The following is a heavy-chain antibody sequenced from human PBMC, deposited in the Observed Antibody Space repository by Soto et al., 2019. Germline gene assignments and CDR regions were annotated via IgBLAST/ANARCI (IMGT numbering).Heavy chain of an antibody. CDR1: GGTFSSYA. Sequence: QVQLVQSGAEVKKPGSSVQVSCKASGGTFSSYAISWVRQAPGQGLEWMGGINPIFGTANYAQKFQGRVTITADECTSTADMELSSLRSEDTAVYYCARGRNRDGYNPFDYWGQGTLVTVSS. CDR3: ARGRNRDGYNPFDY. CDR2: INPIFGTA. D-gene: IGHD5-12*01. V-gene: IGHV1-69*01. J-gene: IGHJ4*02.